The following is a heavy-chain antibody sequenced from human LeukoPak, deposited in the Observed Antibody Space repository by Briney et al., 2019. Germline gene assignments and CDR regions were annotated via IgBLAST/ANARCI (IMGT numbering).Heavy chain of an antibody. V-gene: IGHV1-69*13. CDR1: GGTFISYA. Sequence: ASVKVSCKASGGTFISYAISWVRQAPGQGLEWMGGIIPIFGTANYAQKFQGRVTITADESTSTAYMELSSLRSEDTAVYYCARERQNYDSSGYYSRWGQGTLVTVSS. CDR2: IIPIFGTA. D-gene: IGHD3-22*01. CDR3: ARERQNYDSSGYYSR. J-gene: IGHJ4*02.